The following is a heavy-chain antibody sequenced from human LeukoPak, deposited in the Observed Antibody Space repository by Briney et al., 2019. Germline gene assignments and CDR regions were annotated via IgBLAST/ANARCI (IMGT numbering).Heavy chain of an antibody. J-gene: IGHJ4*02. CDR3: ARDQEGFDY. Sequence: ASVKVSCKASGYTFTSNYIHWVRQAPGQGLEWMGMIYPRDGSTSYAQKFQGRVTVTRDTSMSTVHMELSGLRSEDTAVYYCARDQEGFDYWGQGTLVTVSS. CDR2: IYPRDGST. CDR1: GYTFTSNY. V-gene: IGHV1-46*01.